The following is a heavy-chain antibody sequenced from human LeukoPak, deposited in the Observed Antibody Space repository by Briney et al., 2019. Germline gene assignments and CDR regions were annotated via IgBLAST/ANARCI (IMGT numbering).Heavy chain of an antibody. CDR1: GFTFSDHY. V-gene: IGHV3-72*01. J-gene: IGHJ4*02. CDR2: SRNKANGYTT. Sequence: GGSLRLSCAVSGFTFSDHYVDWVRQAPGKGLELVGRSRNKANGYTTQYAASVKGRFTISRDDSKDSLYLQMNSLKAEDTAVYFCARLGKYGGTYYFDYWGQETLVTVSS. CDR3: ARLGKYGGTYYFDY. D-gene: IGHD1-26*01.